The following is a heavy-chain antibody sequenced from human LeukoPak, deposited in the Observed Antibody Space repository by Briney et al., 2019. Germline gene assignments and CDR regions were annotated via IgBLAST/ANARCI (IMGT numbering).Heavy chain of an antibody. V-gene: IGHV3-21*01. D-gene: IGHD3-22*01. CDR3: ARGFSDSSGPDY. J-gene: IGHJ4*02. CDR1: GFTFSSYS. CDR2: ISSSSSYI. Sequence: PGGSLRLSCAASGFTFSSYSMNWVRQAPGKGLEWVSSISSSSSYIYYADSVKGRFTISRDNAKNSLYLQMNSLRAEDTAVYYCARGFSDSSGPDYWGQGTLVTVSS.